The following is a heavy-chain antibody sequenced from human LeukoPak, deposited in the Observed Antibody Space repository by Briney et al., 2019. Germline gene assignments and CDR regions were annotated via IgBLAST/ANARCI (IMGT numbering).Heavy chain of an antibody. V-gene: IGHV1-69*05. D-gene: IGHD1-26*01. CDR2: IIPIFGTA. Sequence: ASVKVSCKASGGTFSSYAISWVRQAPGQGLEWMGGIIPIFGTANYAQKFQGRVTITTDESTSTAYMELSSLRSEDTAVYYCARDLSGSYSLYFDYWGQGTLVTVSS. CDR1: GGTFSSYA. J-gene: IGHJ4*02. CDR3: ARDLSGSYSLYFDY.